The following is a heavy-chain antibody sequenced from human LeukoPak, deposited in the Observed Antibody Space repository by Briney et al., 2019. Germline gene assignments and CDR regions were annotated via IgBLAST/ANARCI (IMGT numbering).Heavy chain of an antibody. D-gene: IGHD2-15*01. CDR2: MSYSGST. V-gene: IGHV4-28*01. Sequence: SETLSLTCAVSGYSISSSNWWGWIRQPPGKGLEWIGYMSYSGSTYYNPSLKSRVTISVDTSKNQFSLKLSSVTAADTAVYYCARQNRRYCSGGSCSSGDYWGQGTLVTVSS. J-gene: IGHJ4*02. CDR1: GYSISSSNW. CDR3: ARQNRRYCSGGSCSSGDY.